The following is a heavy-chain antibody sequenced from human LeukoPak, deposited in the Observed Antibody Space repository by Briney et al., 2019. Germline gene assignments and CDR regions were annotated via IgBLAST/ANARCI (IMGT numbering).Heavy chain of an antibody. CDR1: GYTFTTYA. CDR3: ARVRSDTAMVTLMRH. J-gene: IGHJ4*02. CDR2: INTNTGNP. V-gene: IGHV7-4-1*02. D-gene: IGHD5-18*01. Sequence: GASVKVSCKASGYTFTTYAMNWVRQAPGQGLEWMGWINTNTGNPTCAQGFTGRFVFSLDTSVSTAYLQISSLKAEDTAVYYCARVRSDTAMVTLMRHWGQGTLVTVSS.